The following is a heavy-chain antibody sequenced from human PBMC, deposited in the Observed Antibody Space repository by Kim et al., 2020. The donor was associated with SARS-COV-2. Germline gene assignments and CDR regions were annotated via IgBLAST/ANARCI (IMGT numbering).Heavy chain of an antibody. CDR2: ISGSGGST. V-gene: IGHV3-23*01. D-gene: IGHD3-10*01. Sequence: GGSLRLSCAASGFTFSSYAMSWVRQAPGKGLEWVSAISGSGGSTYYADSVKGRFTISRDNSKNTLYLQMNSLRAEDTAVYYCANLWFGELDPFFDYWGQGTLVTVSS. J-gene: IGHJ4*02. CDR3: ANLWFGELDPFFDY. CDR1: GFTFSSYA.